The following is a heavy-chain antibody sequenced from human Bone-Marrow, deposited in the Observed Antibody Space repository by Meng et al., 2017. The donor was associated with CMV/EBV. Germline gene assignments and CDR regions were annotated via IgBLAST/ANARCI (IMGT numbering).Heavy chain of an antibody. CDR2: IYHSGST. J-gene: IGHJ6*02. Sequence: SETLSLTCTVSGYSISSGYYWGWIRQPPGKGLEWIGSIYHSGSTYYNPSLKSRVTISVDTSKNQFSLKLSSVTAADTAVYYCARDSTYYDFWTAYYYYGMDVWGQGTTVTVSS. D-gene: IGHD3-3*01. V-gene: IGHV4-38-2*02. CDR3: ARDSTYYDFWTAYYYYGMDV. CDR1: GYSISSGYY.